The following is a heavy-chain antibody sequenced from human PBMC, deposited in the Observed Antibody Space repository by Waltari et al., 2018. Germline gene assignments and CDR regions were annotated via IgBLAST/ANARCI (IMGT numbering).Heavy chain of an antibody. CDR1: GGSITSNRHY. J-gene: IGHJ3*01. Sequence: QLQLQESGPGLGKPSETLSLTCIVSGGSITSNRHYWAWIRQPPGQGLEWIGTMSYNGATTSGPSLKSRVTVSRDTSKNHLSLTLGSVTAADTAVYYCATYIGASIGTAAFDVWGQGTMVTVSS. V-gene: IGHV4-39*02. CDR2: MSYNGAT. D-gene: IGHD5-12*01. CDR3: ATYIGASIGTAAFDV.